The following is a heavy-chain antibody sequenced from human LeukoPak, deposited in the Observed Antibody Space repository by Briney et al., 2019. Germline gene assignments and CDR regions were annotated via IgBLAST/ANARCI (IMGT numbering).Heavy chain of an antibody. CDR3: AKDQYYYGSGTGWDY. D-gene: IGHD3-10*01. CDR1: GFTFSSYA. J-gene: IGHJ4*02. V-gene: IGHV3-23*01. Sequence: PGGSLRLSCAASGFTFSSYAMSWVRQAPGKGLEWVSAISGSGGSTYYADSVKGRFTISRDNSENTLYLQMNSLRAEDTAVYYCAKDQYYYGSGTGWDYWGQGTLVTVSS. CDR2: ISGSGGST.